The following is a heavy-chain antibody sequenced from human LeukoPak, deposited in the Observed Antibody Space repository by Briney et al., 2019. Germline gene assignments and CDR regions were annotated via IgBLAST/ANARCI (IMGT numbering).Heavy chain of an antibody. CDR3: AKTLAGPEDWDFDY. D-gene: IGHD6-19*01. CDR2: ISGSGGST. Sequence: SGGSLRLSCAASGFTFSSYAMSWVRQAPGKGLEWVSAISGSGGSTYYADSLKGRFTISRDNSKNTLYLQMNSLRAEDTAVYYCAKTLAGPEDWDFDYWGQGTLVTVSS. J-gene: IGHJ4*02. V-gene: IGHV3-23*01. CDR1: GFTFSSYA.